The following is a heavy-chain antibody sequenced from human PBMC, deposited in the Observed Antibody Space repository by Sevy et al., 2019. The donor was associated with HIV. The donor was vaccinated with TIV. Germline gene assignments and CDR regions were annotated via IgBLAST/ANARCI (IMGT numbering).Heavy chain of an antibody. J-gene: IGHJ5*02. D-gene: IGHD2-2*01. Sequence: SETLSLTCAIYGGSFSGYYWNWIRQSPGKGLEWIGEINHSGSTHYNPSLKSRVTISVDTSKNQFSLRLNSVTAADTAVYYCARAPPVVVVPGAPSWFDPWGQGTLVTVSS. CDR2: INHSGST. V-gene: IGHV4-34*01. CDR3: ARAPPVVVVPGAPSWFDP. CDR1: GGSFSGYY.